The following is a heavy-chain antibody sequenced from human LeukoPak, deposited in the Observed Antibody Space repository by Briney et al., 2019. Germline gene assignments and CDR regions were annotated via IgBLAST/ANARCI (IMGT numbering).Heavy chain of an antibody. CDR3: AVIREGSGSFYPVGAFDI. D-gene: IGHD3-10*01. CDR2: IIPIFGTA. V-gene: IGHV1-69*13. Sequence: ASVKVSCKASGGTFSSYAISWVRQAPGQGLEWMGGIIPIFGTANYAQKFQGRVTITADESTSTAYMELSSLRSEDTAVYYCAVIREGSGSFYPVGAFDIWGQGTMVTVSS. CDR1: GGTFSSYA. J-gene: IGHJ3*02.